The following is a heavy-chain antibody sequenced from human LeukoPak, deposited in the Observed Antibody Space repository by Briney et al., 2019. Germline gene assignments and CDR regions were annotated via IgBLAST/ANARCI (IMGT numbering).Heavy chain of an antibody. Sequence: TGGSLRLPCAASGFTFDDYAMHWVRQAPGKGLEWVSGISWNSGGIGYADSVKGRFTISRDNAKNSLYLQMNSLRAEDTALYYCAKDFRSYYGNGGWFDPWGQGTLVTVSS. D-gene: IGHD3-10*01. CDR3: AKDFRSYYGNGGWFDP. V-gene: IGHV3-9*01. CDR1: GFTFDDYA. CDR2: ISWNSGGI. J-gene: IGHJ5*02.